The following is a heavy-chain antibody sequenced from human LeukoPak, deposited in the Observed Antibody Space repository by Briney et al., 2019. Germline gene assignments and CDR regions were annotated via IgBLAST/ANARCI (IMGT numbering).Heavy chain of an antibody. Sequence: SETLSLTCTVSGGSISSGDYYWSWIRQPPGKGLEWIGYIYYSGSTYYNPSLKSRVTISVDTSKNQFPLKLSSVTAADTAVYYCARDNSPYYYYYYYMDVWGKGTTVTVSS. CDR1: GGSISSGDYY. V-gene: IGHV4-30-4*08. CDR3: ARDNSPYYYYYYYMDV. D-gene: IGHD4-23*01. J-gene: IGHJ6*03. CDR2: IYYSGST.